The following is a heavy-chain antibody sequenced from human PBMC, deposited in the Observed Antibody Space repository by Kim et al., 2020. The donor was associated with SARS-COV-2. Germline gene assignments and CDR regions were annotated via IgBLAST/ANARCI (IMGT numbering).Heavy chain of an antibody. CDR2: ISSSSSYI. CDR1: GFTFSSYS. CDR3: ARAGGYSGYDFSY. D-gene: IGHD5-12*01. V-gene: IGHV3-21*01. Sequence: GGSLRLSCAASGFTFSSYSMNWVRQAPGKGLEWVSSISSSSSYIYYADSVKGRFTISRDNAKNSLYLQMNSLRAEDTAVYYCARAGGYSGYDFSYWGQGTLVTVSS. J-gene: IGHJ4*02.